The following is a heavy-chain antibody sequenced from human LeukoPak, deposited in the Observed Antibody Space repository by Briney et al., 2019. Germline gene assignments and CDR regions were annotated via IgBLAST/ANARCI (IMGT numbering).Heavy chain of an antibody. CDR3: ARDRGYSCGY. V-gene: IGHV3-23*01. Sequence: GGSLRLSCAASGLTFSSYAMSWVRQAPGKGLEWVSTISGSGDSTYYADSVKGRFTISRDNSKNTLYLQMNSLRAEDTAVYYCARDRGYSCGYWGQGTLVTVSS. CDR2: ISGSGDST. D-gene: IGHD5-18*01. CDR1: GLTFSSYA. J-gene: IGHJ4*02.